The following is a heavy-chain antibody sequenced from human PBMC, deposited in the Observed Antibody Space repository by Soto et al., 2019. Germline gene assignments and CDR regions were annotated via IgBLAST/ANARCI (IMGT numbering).Heavy chain of an antibody. CDR2: IYNGGIP. J-gene: IGHJ4*02. CDR3: ASLDYDKSVYYFDY. CDR1: GGSVSSQY. D-gene: IGHD3-22*01. V-gene: IGHV4-4*07. Sequence: SETLSLTCTVSGGSVSSQYWSWIRQPAGKGLEWIGRIYNGGIPLIHPSLESRVALSLDTSKNQFSLTLSSVTAADTAIYYCASLDYDKSVYYFDYWGRGTLVTVPQ.